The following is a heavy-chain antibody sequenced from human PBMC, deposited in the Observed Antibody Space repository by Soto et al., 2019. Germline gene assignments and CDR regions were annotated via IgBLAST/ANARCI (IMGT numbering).Heavy chain of an antibody. J-gene: IGHJ4*02. CDR2: ISDDGRNK. CDR1: GFTFSNYG. D-gene: IGHD3-9*01. CDR3: ANGQTGF. Sequence: GGSLRLSCAASGFTFSNYGMNWVRQAPGKGLEWVGVISDDGRNKYYGDSVEGRFTISRDNSKNTLYLQMNSLRAGDLSVYYCANGQTGFWGQGTLVTGSS. V-gene: IGHV3-30*18.